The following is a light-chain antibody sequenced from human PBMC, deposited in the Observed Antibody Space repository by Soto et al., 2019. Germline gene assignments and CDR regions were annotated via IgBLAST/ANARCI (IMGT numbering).Light chain of an antibody. CDR3: QHYGSSRRT. Sequence: EIGLTQSPGTLSLSPGERATLSCRASQSVSSSYLAWYQQKPGQAPRLLIYGASSRATGIPDRFSGSGSGTHFTLTISRLEPEEFAVYYCQHYGSSRRTFGQGTKVEI. V-gene: IGKV3-20*01. CDR2: GAS. CDR1: QSVSSSY. J-gene: IGKJ1*01.